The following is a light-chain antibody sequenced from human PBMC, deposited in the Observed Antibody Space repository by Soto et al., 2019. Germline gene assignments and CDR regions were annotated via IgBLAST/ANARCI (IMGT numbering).Light chain of an antibody. V-gene: IGKV1-27*01. J-gene: IGKJ4*01. CDR2: AAS. Sequence: QMTMAPSAPSAPVGGGVTITYRARQGISNYLAWYQQKPGKVPKLLIYAASTLQSGVPSRFSGSGSGTDFTLTISSLQPEDVATYYCQKYNSAPLTFGGGTKV. CDR1: QGISNY. CDR3: QKYNSAPLT.